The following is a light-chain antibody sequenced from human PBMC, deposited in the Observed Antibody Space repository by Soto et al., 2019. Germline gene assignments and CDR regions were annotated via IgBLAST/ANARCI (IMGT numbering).Light chain of an antibody. V-gene: IGKV3-15*01. CDR2: GAS. CDR1: QSVNTN. CDR3: QQYNNWWT. Sequence: EIVMTQSPATLSVSPGERATLSCRASQSVNTNLAWYQQKPGQVPRLLIYGASTRATGIPARFSGSGSGTAFTLTISSLQSEDFAVYYCQQYNNWWTFGQGTKVEIK. J-gene: IGKJ1*01.